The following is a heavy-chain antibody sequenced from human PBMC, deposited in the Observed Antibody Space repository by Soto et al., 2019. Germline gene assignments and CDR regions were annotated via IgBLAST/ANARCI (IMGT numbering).Heavy chain of an antibody. Sequence: PGGSLRLSCAASGFTFSNAWMSWVRQAPGKGLEWVGRIKSKTDGGTTDYAAPVKGRFTISRDDSKNTLYLQMNSLKTEDTAVYYCTTEGDEQHYYYYGMDVWGQGTTVTVSS. CDR1: GFTFSNAW. V-gene: IGHV3-15*01. D-gene: IGHD2-21*02. J-gene: IGHJ6*02. CDR2: IKSKTDGGTT. CDR3: TTEGDEQHYYYYGMDV.